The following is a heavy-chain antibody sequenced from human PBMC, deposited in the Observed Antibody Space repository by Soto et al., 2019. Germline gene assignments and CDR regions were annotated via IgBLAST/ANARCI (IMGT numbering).Heavy chain of an antibody. CDR3: ARAFYGVDL. CDR1: GGSITSGGYS. J-gene: IGHJ6*02. V-gene: IGHV4-30-2*06. CDR2: IYQSGSA. Sequence: PSETLSLTCTVSGGSITSGGYSWSWIRQSPGQGLEWIGYIYQSGSAFYNPSFKTRVTIVVDRSKNQFSPNLTSVTAADTAVYFCARAFYGVDLWGQGTSVTVSS.